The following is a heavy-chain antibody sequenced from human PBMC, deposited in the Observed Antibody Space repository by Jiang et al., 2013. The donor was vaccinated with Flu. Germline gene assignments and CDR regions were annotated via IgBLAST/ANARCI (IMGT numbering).Heavy chain of an antibody. Sequence: VQLLESGGGLAQPGGSLRLSCAASGFPFSSYAMGWARQAPGKGLEWVSVIGSDHSTHYAASVKGRFTISRDNSKNTLYLQMNSLRAEDTAVYYCGKDIHWFSMDVWGQGTTVTVSS. CDR3: GKDIHWFSMDV. V-gene: IGHV3-23*01. CDR1: GFPFSSYA. CDR2: IGSDHST. J-gene: IGHJ6*02. D-gene: IGHD3-9*01.